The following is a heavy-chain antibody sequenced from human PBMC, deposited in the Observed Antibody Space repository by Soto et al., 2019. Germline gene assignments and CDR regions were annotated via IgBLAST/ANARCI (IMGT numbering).Heavy chain of an antibody. CDR1: GFSFRTYV. CDR3: AGDKDEMLGEVTFDY. V-gene: IGHV3-30-3*01. CDR2: ISSDGHTR. Sequence: QVQLVESGVGVVQPGTSLRLSCATSGFSFRTYVMHWVRQTPGEGLEWMAVISSDGHTRWYADSVNGRFTISRDNSMDTLYLPINSLRPEDTAVYYYAGDKDEMLGEVTFDYWGQGTLVTVSS. J-gene: IGHJ4*02. D-gene: IGHD3-10*02.